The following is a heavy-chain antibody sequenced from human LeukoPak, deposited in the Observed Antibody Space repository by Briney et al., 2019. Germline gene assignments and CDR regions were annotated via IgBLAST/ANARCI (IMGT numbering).Heavy chain of an antibody. CDR1: GGSISSSSYY. J-gene: IGHJ4*02. Sequence: PSETLSLTCTVSGGSISSSSYYWGWIRQPPGKGLEWIGSIYYSGSTYYNPSLKSRVTISVDTSKNQFSLKLSSVTAADTAVYYCASGNYYQDYWGQGTVVTVSP. D-gene: IGHD1-26*01. CDR3: ASGNYYQDY. CDR2: IYYSGST. V-gene: IGHV4-39*01.